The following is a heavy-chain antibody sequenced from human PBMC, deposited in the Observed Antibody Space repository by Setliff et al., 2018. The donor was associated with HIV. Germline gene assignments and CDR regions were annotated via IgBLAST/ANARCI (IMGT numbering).Heavy chain of an antibody. D-gene: IGHD3-3*01. V-gene: IGHV4-39*01. CDR2: IYYSGTT. CDR3: ARLRRFFLH. Sequence: SETLSLTCTVSGGSISSSSSYWAWIRQPPGKGPEWIGSIYYSGTTYYSPSLKGRVTISVDTSKNQFSLKLNSVTAADTAVYYCARLRRFFLHWGQGALVTV. CDR1: GGSISSSSSY. J-gene: IGHJ4*02.